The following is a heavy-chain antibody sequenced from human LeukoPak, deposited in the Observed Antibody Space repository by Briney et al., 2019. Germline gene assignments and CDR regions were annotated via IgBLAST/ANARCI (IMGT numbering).Heavy chain of an antibody. CDR1: GFIFSNFD. CDR3: VRDRGYSNGWYDY. CDR2: IGIAGDT. Sequence: GGSLRPSCAASGFIFSNFDMHWVRQVTGKGLEWVSGIGIAGDTYYAGSVKGRFTISRENAKNSLYLQMNSLTAGDTAVYYCVRDRGYSNGWYDYWGQGTLVSVSS. V-gene: IGHV3-13*04. J-gene: IGHJ4*02. D-gene: IGHD6-13*01.